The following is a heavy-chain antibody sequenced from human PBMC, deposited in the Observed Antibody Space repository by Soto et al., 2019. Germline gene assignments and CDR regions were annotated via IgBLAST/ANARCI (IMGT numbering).Heavy chain of an antibody. V-gene: IGHV1-69*08. D-gene: IGHD2-21*02. J-gene: IGHJ1*01. CDR2: IIPILGIA. CDR1: GGTFSSYT. CDR3: ARDEYCGGDCYSSSGGYFQH. Sequence: QVQLVQSGAEVKKPGSSVKVSCKASGGTFSSYTISWVRQAPGQGLEWMGRIIPILGIANYAQKFQGRVTITADKSTSTAYMELSSLRSEDTAVYYCARDEYCGGDCYSSSGGYFQHWGQGTLVTVSS.